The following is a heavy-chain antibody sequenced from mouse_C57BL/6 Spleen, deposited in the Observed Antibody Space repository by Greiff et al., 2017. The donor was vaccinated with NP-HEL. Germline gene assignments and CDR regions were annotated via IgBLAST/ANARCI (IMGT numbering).Heavy chain of an antibody. CDR1: GYTFTDYN. J-gene: IGHJ4*01. Sequence: EVQLQQSGPELVKPGALVKIPCKASGYTFTDYNMDWVKQSHGKSLEWIGDINPNNGGTIYNQKFKGKATLTVDKSSSTAYMELRSLTSEDTAVYYCARGEGSLYAMDYWGQGTSVTVSS. CDR2: INPNNGGT. CDR3: ARGEGSLYAMDY. V-gene: IGHV1-18*01.